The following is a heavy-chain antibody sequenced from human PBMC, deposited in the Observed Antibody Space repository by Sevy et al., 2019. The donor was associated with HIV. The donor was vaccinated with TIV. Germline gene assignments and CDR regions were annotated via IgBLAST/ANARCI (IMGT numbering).Heavy chain of an antibody. V-gene: IGHV1-2*02. D-gene: IGHD3-22*01. J-gene: IGHJ4*02. Sequence: ASVKVSCKASGYTFTEYYVHCLRQAPGQGLEWMGWINPQTGGTYFAKKFQDRVTLTTATSINAVYMELSGLKFDDTAVFYCARMGDYFDTSGYCPLKYWGLGTLVTVSS. CDR2: INPQTGGT. CDR1: GYTFTEYY. CDR3: ARMGDYFDTSGYCPLKY.